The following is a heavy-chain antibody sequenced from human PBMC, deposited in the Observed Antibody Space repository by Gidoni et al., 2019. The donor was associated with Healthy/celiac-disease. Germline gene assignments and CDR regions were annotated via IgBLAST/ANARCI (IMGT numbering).Heavy chain of an antibody. CDR3: ARGPHYDSSGYPKPYYFDY. CDR2: INHSGST. D-gene: IGHD3-22*01. V-gene: IGHV4-34*01. J-gene: IGHJ4*02. Sequence: QVQLQQWGAGLLKPSETLSLTCAVYGGSFSGYYWSWIRQPPGKGLEWIGEINHSGSTNYNPSLKSRVTISVDTSKNQSSLKLSSVTAADTAVYYCARGPHYDSSGYPKPYYFDYWGQGTLVTVSS. CDR1: GGSFSGYY.